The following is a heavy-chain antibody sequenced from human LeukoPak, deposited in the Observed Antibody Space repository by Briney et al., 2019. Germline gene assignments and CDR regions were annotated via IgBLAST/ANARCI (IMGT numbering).Heavy chain of an antibody. CDR3: ARHKDYYYSYMDV. Sequence: SETLSLTCAVCGGSFSGYYWSWIRQPPGKGLEWIGEINHSGSTNYNPSLMSRVTISVDTSKNQFSLKLSSVTAADTAVYYCARHKDYYYSYMDVWGKGTTVTISS. J-gene: IGHJ6*03. V-gene: IGHV4-34*01. CDR2: INHSGST. CDR1: GGSFSGYY.